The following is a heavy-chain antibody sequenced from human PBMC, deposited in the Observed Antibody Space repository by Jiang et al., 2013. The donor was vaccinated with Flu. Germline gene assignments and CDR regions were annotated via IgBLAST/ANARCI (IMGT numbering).Heavy chain of an antibody. CDR3: ARDLYPHLTVTTSAVDY. CDR1: GYTFTTYA. J-gene: IGHJ4*02. V-gene: IGHV1-3*01. CDR2: INAGNGNX. Sequence: KASGYTFTTYAIHWVRQAPGQRLDWMGWINAGNGNXKYSHKFQGRVTIARDTSASTAYMELSSLRSEDTAMYYCARDLYPHLTVTTSAVDYWGQGTLVTVSS. D-gene: IGHD4-17*01.